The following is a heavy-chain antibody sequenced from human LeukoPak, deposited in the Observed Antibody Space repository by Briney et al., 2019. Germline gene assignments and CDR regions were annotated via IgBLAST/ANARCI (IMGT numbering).Heavy chain of an antibody. J-gene: IGHJ3*02. CDR2: IYHSGST. Sequence: LRLSCAVSGFTFKDYYMSWIRQAPGKGLEWIGEIYHSGSTNYNPSLKSRVTISVDKSKNQFSLKLSSVTAADTAVYYCAREGDAFDIWGQGTMVAVSS. CDR1: GFTFKDYY. CDR3: AREGDAFDI. V-gene: IGHV4-34*01.